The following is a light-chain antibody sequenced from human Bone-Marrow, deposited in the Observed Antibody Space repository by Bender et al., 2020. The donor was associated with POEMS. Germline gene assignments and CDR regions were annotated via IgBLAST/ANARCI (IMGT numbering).Light chain of an antibody. CDR1: NSDVGGYDH. J-gene: IGLJ2*01. V-gene: IGLV2-14*03. CDR2: DVN. Sequence: SALTQPASVSGSPGQSTTISCTGTNSDVGGYDHVSWYQQYPGKAPKIMIYDVNKRPSGVSNRFSGSKSGNTASLTISGLQAEDEADYYCSSYAGSNNLVFGGGTKLTVL. CDR3: SSYAGSNNLV.